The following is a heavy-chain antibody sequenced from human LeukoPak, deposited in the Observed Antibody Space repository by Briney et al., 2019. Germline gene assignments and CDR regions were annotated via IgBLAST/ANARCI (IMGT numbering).Heavy chain of an antibody. CDR2: TYYRSKWSN. Sequence: SQTLSLTCAISGDSVSSNSAAWNWIRQSPSRGLEWMGRTYYRSKWSNDYAVSVKSRITINPDTSQNQFSLQLNSLTPEDTAVYYCARAPIGGWYFDLWGRGTLVTVSS. CDR1: GDSVSSNSAA. V-gene: IGHV6-1*01. CDR3: ARAPIGGWYFDL. J-gene: IGHJ2*01. D-gene: IGHD2-15*01.